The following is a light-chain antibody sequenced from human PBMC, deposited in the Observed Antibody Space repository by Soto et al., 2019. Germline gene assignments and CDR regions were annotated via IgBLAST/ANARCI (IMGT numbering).Light chain of an antibody. CDR2: DAS. CDR3: QQYNSPPAT. Sequence: DIQMTQSPSTLSASVGDRVTITCWASQSISSWLAWYQQKPGKAPKLLIYDASSLESGVPSRFSGSGSGTEFTLTISSLQPDDFATYYCQQYNSPPATFGQGTKVEIK. CDR1: QSISSW. J-gene: IGKJ1*01. V-gene: IGKV1-5*01.